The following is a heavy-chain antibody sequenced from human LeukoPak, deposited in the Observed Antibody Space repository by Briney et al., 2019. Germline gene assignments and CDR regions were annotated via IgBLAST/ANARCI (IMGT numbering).Heavy chain of an antibody. CDR3: ARHSVLTGQKFDY. V-gene: IGHV4-39*01. CDR1: GGSFSSSGYY. J-gene: IGHJ4*02. D-gene: IGHD3-9*01. Sequence: KASETLSLTCTVSGGSFSSSGYYWGWIRQPPGKGLEWIGSIYYSGSTYYNPSLKSRVTISVDTSKNQFSLKLSSVTAADTAVYYCARHSVLTGQKFDYWGQGTLVTVSS. CDR2: IYYSGST.